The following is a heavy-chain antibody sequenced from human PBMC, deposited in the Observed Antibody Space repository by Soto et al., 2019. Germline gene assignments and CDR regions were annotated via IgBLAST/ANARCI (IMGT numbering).Heavy chain of an antibody. J-gene: IGHJ4*02. CDR3: ARVRWTLSLEESDAI. CDR1: CYTFSNYG. D-gene: IGHD2-15*01. V-gene: IGHV1-18*01. Sequence: ASVKVYCKTSCYTFSNYGITWVRQAPGQPLEWLGWISLYSDGTNYAQKFQGRVSMTTDTSTTTAYLELSSLRSDDTAVYFCARVRWTLSLEESDAIWGQGTLVTVSS. CDR2: ISLYSDGT.